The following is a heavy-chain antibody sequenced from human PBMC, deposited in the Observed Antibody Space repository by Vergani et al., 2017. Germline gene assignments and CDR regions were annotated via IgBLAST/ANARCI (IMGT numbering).Heavy chain of an antibody. J-gene: IGHJ1*01. CDR3: ARQRGNYYDASGYYDH. V-gene: IGHV5-51*01. CDR2: IYPGDSDT. Sequence: EVQLVQSGAEVKKPGESLTISCKGSGYSFTSYWIGWVRQMPGKGLEWMGIIYPGDSDTRYSPSFQGQVTISADKSISTAYLQWSSLKASDTAMYYCARQRGNYYDASGYYDHWGQGTLVTVSS. CDR1: GYSFTSYW. D-gene: IGHD3-22*01.